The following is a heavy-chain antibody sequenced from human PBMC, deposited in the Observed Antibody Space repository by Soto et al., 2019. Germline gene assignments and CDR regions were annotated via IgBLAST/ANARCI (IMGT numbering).Heavy chain of an antibody. D-gene: IGHD2-15*01. CDR3: ARESEVVVAASANFDY. CDR1: GYTFTGYY. Sequence: ASVKVSCKASGYTFTGYYMHWVRQAPGQGLEWMGWINPNSGGTNYAQKFQGWVTMTRDTSISTAYMELSRLRSDDTAVYYCARESEVVVAASANFDYWGQGTLVTVSS. CDR2: INPNSGGT. J-gene: IGHJ4*02. V-gene: IGHV1-2*04.